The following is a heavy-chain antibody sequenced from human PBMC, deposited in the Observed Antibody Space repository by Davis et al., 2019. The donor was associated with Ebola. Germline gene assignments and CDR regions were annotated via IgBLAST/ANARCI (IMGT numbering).Heavy chain of an antibody. D-gene: IGHD2-15*01. CDR2: INPSGGST. CDR1: GYTFTSYY. J-gene: IGHJ3*02. V-gene: IGHV1-46*01. Sequence: ASVKVSCKASGYTFTSYYMHWVRQAPGQGLEWMGIINPSGGSTSYAQKFQGRVTMTRDTSISTAYMELSRLRSDDTAVYYCARDSYCSGGSCPGAFDIWGQGTMVTVSS. CDR3: ARDSYCSGGSCPGAFDI.